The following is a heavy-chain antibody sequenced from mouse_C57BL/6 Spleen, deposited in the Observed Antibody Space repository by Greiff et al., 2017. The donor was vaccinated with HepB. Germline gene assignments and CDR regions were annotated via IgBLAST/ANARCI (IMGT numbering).Heavy chain of an antibody. CDR3: ARYEKGYDYCTSWFAY. J-gene: IGHJ3*01. CDR1: GYTFTDYY. CDR2: INHNNGGT. V-gene: IGHV1-26*01. D-gene: IGHD2-4*01. Sequence: EVQLQQSGPELVKPGASVKISCKASGYTFTDYYMNWVKQSYGKSLEWIGDINHNNGGTSYNQKFKGKATLTVDKSSSTAYMELRSLASEDSAVYYCARYEKGYDYCTSWFAYWGQGTLVTVSA.